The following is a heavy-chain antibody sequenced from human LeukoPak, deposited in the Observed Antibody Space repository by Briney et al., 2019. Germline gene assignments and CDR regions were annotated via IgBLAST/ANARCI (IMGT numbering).Heavy chain of an antibody. V-gene: IGHV1-69*04. CDR3: ARAFGIEMATVNVLGY. CDR2: IIPILGIA. D-gene: IGHD5-24*01. J-gene: IGHJ4*02. CDR1: GGTFSSYA. Sequence: SVKVSCKASGGTFSSYAISWVRQAPGQGLEWMGRIIPILGIANYAQKFQGRVTITADKSTSTAYMELSSLRSEDTAVYYCARAFGIEMATVNVLGYWGQGTLVTVSS.